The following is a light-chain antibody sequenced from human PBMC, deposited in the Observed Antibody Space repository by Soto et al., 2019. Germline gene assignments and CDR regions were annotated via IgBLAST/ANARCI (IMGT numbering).Light chain of an antibody. CDR3: QAWDSSTVV. V-gene: IGLV3-1*01. CDR2: QDS. J-gene: IGLJ2*01. Sequence: SYELTQPPSVSVSPGQTASITCSGDKLGDQYASWYQLKQGQSPVLVIYQDSKRPSGIPERFSGSNSGNTATLTISGTQAMDEADYYCQAWDSSTVVFGGGTKLTVL. CDR1: KLGDQY.